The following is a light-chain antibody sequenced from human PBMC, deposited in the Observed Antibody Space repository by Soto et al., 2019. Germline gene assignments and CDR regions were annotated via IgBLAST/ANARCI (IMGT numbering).Light chain of an antibody. J-gene: IGKJ1*01. CDR2: KAS. Sequence: DIQMTQSPSTLSESVGDRATITCRASQTINRWLAWYQQKPGEVPKLLIYKASVLESGVPSRFSGSGSGTEFTLTISRLQPEDVATYYCQHWSFGQGTKVDIK. V-gene: IGKV1-5*03. CDR1: QTINRW. CDR3: QHWS.